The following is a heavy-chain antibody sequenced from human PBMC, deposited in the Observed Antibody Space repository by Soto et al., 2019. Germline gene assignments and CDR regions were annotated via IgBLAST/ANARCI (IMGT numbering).Heavy chain of an antibody. CDR2: IVPLSGTP. V-gene: IGHV1-69*06. J-gene: IGHJ4*02. CDR1: GGNSNSYS. D-gene: IGHD3-16*01. CDR3: AGDWRQVSRGGFFDY. Sequence: QVRLVQSGAEVKKPGSSVKLSCKVSGGNSNSYSIAWVRQAPGQGLQWLGTIVPLSGTPNHAQQFQARVTITADTFPNNAYLELSRLRSEEKALYCWAGDWRQVSRGGFFDYWGQGSLVTISS.